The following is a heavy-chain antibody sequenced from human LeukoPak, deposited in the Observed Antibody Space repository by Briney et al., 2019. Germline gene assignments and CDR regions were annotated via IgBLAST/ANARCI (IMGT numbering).Heavy chain of an antibody. CDR2: ISYDGSNK. J-gene: IGHJ4*02. Sequence: GGSLRPSCAASGFTFSSYAMHWVRQAPGKGLEWVAVISYDGSNKYYADSVNGRFTISRDNSKNTLYLQMNSLRAEDTAVYYCAREDSSSWCPDYWGQGTLVTVSS. CDR1: GFTFSSYA. CDR3: AREDSSSWCPDY. D-gene: IGHD6-13*01. V-gene: IGHV3-30*04.